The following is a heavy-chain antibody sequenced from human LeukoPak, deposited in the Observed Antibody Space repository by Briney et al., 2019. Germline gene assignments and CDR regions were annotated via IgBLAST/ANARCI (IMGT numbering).Heavy chain of an antibody. CDR1: GGSIRISSYY. CDR3: AKSGGYGLIDY. Sequence: SETLSLTCTVSGGSIRISSYYWGWIRQPPGKGLEWIGSIYSSGSTYYNASLQSRVTISIETSKNQISLRLNSVTAADTAMYYCAKSGGYGLIDYWGQGTLVTVSS. V-gene: IGHV4-39*01. J-gene: IGHJ4*02. D-gene: IGHD1-26*01. CDR2: IYSSGST.